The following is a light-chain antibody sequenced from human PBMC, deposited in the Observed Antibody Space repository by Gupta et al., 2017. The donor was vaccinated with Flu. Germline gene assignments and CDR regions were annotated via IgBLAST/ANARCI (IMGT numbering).Light chain of an antibody. V-gene: IGKV3D-15*01. Sequence: SLGERASRCCSASQRSRPSLAWYETKYGQTPGRRINGESRRATGIPARFSGSGFGREFTLNISSLHSEELAVYYCLQYHSWPHRAPWTFGQGTKVEIK. J-gene: IGKJ1*01. CDR2: GES. CDR3: LQYHSWPHRAPWT. CDR1: QRSRPS.